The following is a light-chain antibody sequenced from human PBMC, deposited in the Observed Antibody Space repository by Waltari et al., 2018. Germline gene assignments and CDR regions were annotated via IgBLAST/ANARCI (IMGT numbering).Light chain of an antibody. J-gene: IGKJ1*01. CDR3: QQRSDWPRT. CDR1: QSVSSY. Sequence: EIVLTQSPATLSLPPGERATLSCRDSQSVSSYLDRYQQKPGQTPRLHICSASKRAAGIPARVSGSGSGTDFTLTISSLAPEDFAVYYCQQRSDWPRTFGQGTKVEIK. CDR2: SAS. V-gene: IGKV3-11*01.